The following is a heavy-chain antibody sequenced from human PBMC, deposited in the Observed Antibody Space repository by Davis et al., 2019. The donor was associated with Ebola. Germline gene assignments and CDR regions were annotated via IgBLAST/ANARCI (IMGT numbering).Heavy chain of an antibody. CDR1: GFTFSDYY. V-gene: IGHV3-11*01. Sequence: GESLKISCAASGFTFSDYYMTWIRQPPGKGLEWVSYIGTRQSVIYYADSVKGRFTISRDNAKNSVYVQMNSRRLEDTAVYYCAREGYSGSRSWGYFDNWGQGTLVTVSS. CDR2: IGTRQSVI. D-gene: IGHD6-6*01. CDR3: AREGYSGSRSWGYFDN. J-gene: IGHJ4*02.